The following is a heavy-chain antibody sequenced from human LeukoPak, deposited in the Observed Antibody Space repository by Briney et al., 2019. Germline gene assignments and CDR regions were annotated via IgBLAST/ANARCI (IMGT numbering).Heavy chain of an antibody. CDR2: INYSGST. D-gene: IGHD5-24*01. CDR3: ARSATIRGYFDY. Sequence: SETLSLTCAVYGGSFSGYYWSWIRQPPGKGLEWIGEINYSGSTNYNPSLKSRVTISVDTSKNQFSLKLSSVTAADTAVYYCARSATIRGYFDYWGQGTLVTVSS. V-gene: IGHV4-34*01. CDR1: GGSFSGYY. J-gene: IGHJ4*02.